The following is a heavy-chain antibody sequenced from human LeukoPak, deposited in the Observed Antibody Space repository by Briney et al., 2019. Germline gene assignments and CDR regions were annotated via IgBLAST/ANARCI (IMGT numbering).Heavy chain of an antibody. Sequence: GGSLRLSCAASGFTFSYYWMHWVRQAPGKGLVWVSRINSEGTSTSFADSAKGRFTISRDNSKNTLYLQMNSLRAEDTAVYYCATDSSGWYYFDYWGQGTLVTVSS. CDR3: ATDSSGWYYFDY. D-gene: IGHD6-19*01. V-gene: IGHV3-74*01. CDR2: INSEGTST. CDR1: GFTFSYYW. J-gene: IGHJ4*02.